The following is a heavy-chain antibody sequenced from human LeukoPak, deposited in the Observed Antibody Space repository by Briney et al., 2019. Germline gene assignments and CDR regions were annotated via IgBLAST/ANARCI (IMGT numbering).Heavy chain of an antibody. Sequence: GESLQISCKGSGYSFTNYWIGWVRQMPGKGLEWMGIIYPGDSDTRYSPSFQGQVTISADKSISTAYLQWSSLKASDTAMYYCARRARYSSSWSPDYWGQGTLVTVSS. CDR1: GYSFTNYW. CDR2: IYPGDSDT. V-gene: IGHV5-51*01. J-gene: IGHJ4*02. D-gene: IGHD6-13*01. CDR3: ARRARYSSSWSPDY.